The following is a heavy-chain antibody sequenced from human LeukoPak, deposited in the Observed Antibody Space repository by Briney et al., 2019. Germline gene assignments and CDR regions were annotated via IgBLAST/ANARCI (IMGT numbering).Heavy chain of an antibody. J-gene: IGHJ4*02. CDR2: INAGNGNT. Sequence: ASVKVPCKASGYTFTSYAMHWVRQAPGQRLEWMGWINAGNGNTKYSQEFQGRVTITRDTSASTAYMELSSLRSEDMAVYYCARAYCSSTSCYVTPYDYWGQGTLVTVSS. V-gene: IGHV1-3*03. D-gene: IGHD2-2*01. CDR3: ARAYCSSTSCYVTPYDY. CDR1: GYTFTSYA.